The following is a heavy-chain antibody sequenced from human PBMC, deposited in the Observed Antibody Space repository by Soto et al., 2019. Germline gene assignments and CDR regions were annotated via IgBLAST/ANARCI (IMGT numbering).Heavy chain of an antibody. CDR3: ARDRIVGATTDYCYYGMDV. Sequence: QVQLVQSGAEVKKPGASVKVSCKASGYTFTSYYMHWVRQAPGQGLEWMGIINPSGGSTSYAQKFQGRVTMTRDTSTSTVYMELSSLRSEDTAVYYCARDRIVGATTDYCYYGMDVWGQGTTVTVSS. V-gene: IGHV1-46*01. CDR1: GYTFTSYY. J-gene: IGHJ6*02. D-gene: IGHD1-26*01. CDR2: INPSGGST.